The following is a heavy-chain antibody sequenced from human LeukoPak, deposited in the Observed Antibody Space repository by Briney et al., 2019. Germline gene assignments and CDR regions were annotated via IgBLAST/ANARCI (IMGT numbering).Heavy chain of an antibody. J-gene: IGHJ6*02. CDR1: GGTFSSYA. CDR3: ARVEVGGFYVNYFYYYGTNV. V-gene: IGHV1-69*13. Sequence: GASVKVSCKASGGTFSSYAISWVRQAPGQGLEWMGGIIPIFGTATHAQKFQGRVTISADESTNIAYMELSSLRSEDTAVYYCARVEVGGFYVNYFYYYGTNVWGQGTTVTVSS. CDR2: IIPIFGTA. D-gene: IGHD5/OR15-5a*01.